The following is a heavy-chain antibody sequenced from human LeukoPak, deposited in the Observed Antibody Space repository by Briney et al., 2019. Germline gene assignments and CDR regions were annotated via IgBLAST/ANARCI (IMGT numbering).Heavy chain of an antibody. CDR2: ISSSSSYI. CDR1: GFTFSSYS. D-gene: IGHD6-6*01. Sequence: GGSLRLSCAASGFTFSSYSMNWVRQAPGKGLEWVSSISSSSSYIYYADSVRGRFTISRDNAKNSLYLQMNSLRAEDTAVYYCARVTYSSSSNYFDYWGQGTLVTVSS. CDR3: ARVTYSSSSNYFDY. V-gene: IGHV3-21*01. J-gene: IGHJ4*02.